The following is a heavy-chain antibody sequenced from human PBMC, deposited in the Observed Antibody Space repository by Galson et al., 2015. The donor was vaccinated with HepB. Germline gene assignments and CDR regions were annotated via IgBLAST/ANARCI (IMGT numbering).Heavy chain of an antibody. CDR1: GFTFSSYG. CDR2: ISYDGSNK. D-gene: IGHD2-2*01. CDR3: AKGGIVVVPAAMGQLDY. J-gene: IGHJ4*02. Sequence: SLRLSCAASGFTFSSYGMHWVRQAPGKGLEWVAVISYDGSNKYYADSVKGRFTISRDNSKNTLYLQMNSLRAEDTAVYYCAKGGIVVVPAAMGQLDYWGQGTLVTVSS. V-gene: IGHV3-30*18.